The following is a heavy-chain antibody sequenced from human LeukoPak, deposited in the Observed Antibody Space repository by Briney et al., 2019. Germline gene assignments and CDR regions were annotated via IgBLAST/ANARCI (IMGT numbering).Heavy chain of an antibody. J-gene: IGHJ4*02. CDR3: TPALTTVTTAAPNY. D-gene: IGHD4-17*01. CDR1: GFTFSDSG. V-gene: IGHV3-73*01. CDR2: IRSKANSYAT. Sequence: GGSLRLSCVASGFTFSDSGMHWVRQASGKGLEWVGRIRSKANSYATVYAASVKGRFTISRDGSKNTAYLQMNSLKTEDTAVYYCTPALTTVTTAAPNYWGQGTLVTVSS.